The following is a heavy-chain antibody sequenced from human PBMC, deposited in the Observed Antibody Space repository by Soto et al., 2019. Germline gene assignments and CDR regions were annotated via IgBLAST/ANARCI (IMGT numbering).Heavy chain of an antibody. J-gene: IGHJ6*02. CDR1: GAPITSYY. V-gene: IGHV4-59*01. Sequence: SETLSLTFTVSGAPITSYYWSWIRQPPGKGLEWIAYFYYSGSTKYNPSLKSRVTISVDTSKNQFSLKLSSVTAADTAVYYCAKSYDSSGYYYGADVSRQGTTVTVPS. CDR3: AKSYDSSGYYYGADV. CDR2: FYYSGST. D-gene: IGHD3-22*01.